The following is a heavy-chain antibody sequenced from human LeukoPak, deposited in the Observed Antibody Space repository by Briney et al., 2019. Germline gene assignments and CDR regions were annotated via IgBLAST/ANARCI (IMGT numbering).Heavy chain of an antibody. CDR2: INWNGGST. CDR3: ARDYFGSPSALDY. D-gene: IGHD1-26*01. V-gene: IGHV3-20*04. CDR1: GFTFDDYG. J-gene: IGHJ4*02. Sequence: PGGSLRLSCAASGFTFDDYGISWVRQAPGKGLEWVSGINWNGGSTGYADSVKVRFTISRDNAKNSLYLQMNSLRAEDTALYYCARDYFGSPSALDYWGQGTLVTVSS.